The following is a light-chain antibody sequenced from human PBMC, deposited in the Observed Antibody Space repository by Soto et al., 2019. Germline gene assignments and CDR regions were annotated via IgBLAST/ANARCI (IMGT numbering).Light chain of an antibody. CDR3: GSWDSSLSDYV. CDR2: SNN. CDR1: SSNIGSNT. J-gene: IGLJ1*01. Sequence: QSVLTQPPSASGTPGQRVTISCSGSSSNIGSNTVNWYQQLPGTAPKLLIYSNNQRPSGVPDRFSGSKSGTSATLGITGFQTGDEADYYCGSWDSSLSDYVFGTGTKITVL. V-gene: IGLV1-44*01.